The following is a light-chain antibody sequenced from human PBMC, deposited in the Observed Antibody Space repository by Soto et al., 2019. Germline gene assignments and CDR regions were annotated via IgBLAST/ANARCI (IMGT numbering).Light chain of an antibody. CDR3: QQRSSWPPTIT. V-gene: IGKV3-11*01. Sequence: VMTQSPATLSVCPVGRPTLSCKASQSVSIYLAWYQHRPGQAPRLLIYDASYRATGIPPRFSGSGSGTDFTLTISSLEPEDFAVYYCQQRSSWPPTITFGVGTRLEI. CDR2: DAS. J-gene: IGKJ5*01. CDR1: QSVSIY.